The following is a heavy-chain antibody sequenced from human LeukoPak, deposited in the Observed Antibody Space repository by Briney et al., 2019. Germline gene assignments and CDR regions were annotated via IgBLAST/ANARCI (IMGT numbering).Heavy chain of an antibody. Sequence: SETLSLTCTVSDYSISSGYYWGWIRQPPGKGLDWIGSIYYSGNTYYNPSLKSRVSMSVDTSKNQFSLKLSSVTAADTAVYYCASGGYSYGLNYWGQGTLVTVSS. CDR2: IYYSGNT. J-gene: IGHJ4*02. CDR1: DYSISSGYY. CDR3: ASGGYSYGLNY. V-gene: IGHV4-38-2*02. D-gene: IGHD5-18*01.